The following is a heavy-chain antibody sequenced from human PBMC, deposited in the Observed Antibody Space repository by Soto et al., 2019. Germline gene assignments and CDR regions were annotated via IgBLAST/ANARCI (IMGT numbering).Heavy chain of an antibody. Sequence: EVQLLESGGGLVQPGGSLRLSCAASGFTFSSYAMHWVRQAPGKGLEWVSTISGSGGSTYYADSLKGRFTISRDSSQNTLYLQMNSLRADDTAVYYCAKDRANWYFYLWGRGTLVTVSS. J-gene: IGHJ2*01. CDR2: ISGSGGST. V-gene: IGHV3-23*01. CDR3: AKDRANWYFYL. CDR1: GFTFSSYA.